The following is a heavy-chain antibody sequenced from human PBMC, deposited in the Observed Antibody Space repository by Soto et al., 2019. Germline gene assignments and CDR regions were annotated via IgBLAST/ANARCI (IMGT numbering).Heavy chain of an antibody. CDR3: ARPYHDYSNYAPDY. CDR2: INSDGSST. D-gene: IGHD4-4*01. V-gene: IGHV3-74*01. Sequence: GGSLRLSCAASGFTFSSYWMHWVRQAPGKGLVWVSRINSDGSSTSYADSVKGRFTISRDNAKNTLYLQMNSLRAEDTAVYYCARPYHDYSNYAPDYWGQGTLVTVSS. J-gene: IGHJ4*02. CDR1: GFTFSSYW.